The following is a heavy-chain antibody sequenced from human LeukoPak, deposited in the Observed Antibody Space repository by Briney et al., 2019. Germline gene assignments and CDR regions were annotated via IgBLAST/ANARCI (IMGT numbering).Heavy chain of an antibody. CDR3: AREGPRGNSQFDY. V-gene: IGHV3-30-3*01. Sequence: HPGRSLRLSCAASGFTFSSYAMHWVRQAPGKGLEWVAVISYDGSNKYYADSVKGRLTISRDNSKNTLYLQMNSLRAEDTAVYYCAREGPRGNSQFDYWGQGTLVTVSS. CDR1: GFTFSSYA. D-gene: IGHD2/OR15-2a*01. CDR2: ISYDGSNK. J-gene: IGHJ4*02.